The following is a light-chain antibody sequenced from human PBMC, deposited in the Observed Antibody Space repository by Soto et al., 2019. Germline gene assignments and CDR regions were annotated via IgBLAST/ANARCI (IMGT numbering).Light chain of an antibody. V-gene: IGKV3-15*01. Sequence: EIVMTQSPATLSVSPGERATLSCRASQSVSSNLAWYQQKPGQAPRLLIYGASTRATGLPASFSVGGSGTEFTLTISSLQSEDFAVYYCQQYNNWPLTFGGGTKVEIK. J-gene: IGKJ4*01. CDR1: QSVSSN. CDR3: QQYNNWPLT. CDR2: GAS.